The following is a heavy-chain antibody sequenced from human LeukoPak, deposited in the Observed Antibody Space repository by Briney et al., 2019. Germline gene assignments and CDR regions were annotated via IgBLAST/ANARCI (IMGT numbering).Heavy chain of an antibody. V-gene: IGHV4-34*01. J-gene: IGHJ6*03. D-gene: IGHD3-22*01. Sequence: SETLSLTCAVYGGSFSGYYWTWIRQAPGKGLEWIGEINPSGRISYNPSLKSRLTISVDASKNQFSLNLRSLTAADTTVYYCARGRQEVSMIVVVMTAVSYYLDVWGKGTTVTVS. CDR2: INPSGRI. CDR1: GGSFSGYY. CDR3: ARGRQEVSMIVVVMTAVSYYLDV.